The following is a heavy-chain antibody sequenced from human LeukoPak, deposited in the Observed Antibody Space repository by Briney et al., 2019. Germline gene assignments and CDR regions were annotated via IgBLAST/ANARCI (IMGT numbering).Heavy chain of an antibody. V-gene: IGHV4-4*02. CDR3: AKSGDYRFDP. Sequence: SETLSLTCAVSGDSISGSHWWTWVRQPPGKGLEWIGEIYHRGSTNYDPSLKSRVTISVDKSENHFSLMLRSVTAADTAVYYCAKSGDYRFDPWGQGTLVTVSS. J-gene: IGHJ5*02. CDR1: GDSISGSHW. CDR2: IYHRGST. D-gene: IGHD4-11*01.